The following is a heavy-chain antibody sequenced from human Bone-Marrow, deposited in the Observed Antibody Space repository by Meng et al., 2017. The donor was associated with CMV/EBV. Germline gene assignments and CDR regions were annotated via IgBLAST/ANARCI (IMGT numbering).Heavy chain of an antibody. CDR1: GFTVSSRY. J-gene: IGHJ4*02. CDR2: IYSTGTT. V-gene: IGHV3-53*01. CDR3: ARRLYGSGTLDY. Sequence: GESLKISCAASGFTVSSRYLSWVRQAPGKGMEWVSVIYSTGTTYYADSVKGRFTISRDNSTNTMYLQMNSLRAEDTAVYYCARRLYGSGTLDYWGQGTLVNVSS. D-gene: IGHD3-10*01.